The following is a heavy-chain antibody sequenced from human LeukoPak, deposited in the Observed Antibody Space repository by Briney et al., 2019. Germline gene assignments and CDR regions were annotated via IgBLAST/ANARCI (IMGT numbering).Heavy chain of an antibody. J-gene: IGHJ4*02. D-gene: IGHD3-10*01. CDR1: GFNFYDYY. V-gene: IGHV3-11*06. CDR2: ISSSSSYI. Sequence: KPGGSLRLSCAASGFNFYDYYMTWIRQAPGKGLEWVSSISSSSSYIYYADSVKGRFTISRDNAKNSLYLQMNSLRAEDTAVYYCARDLYGSGSFVVYWGQGTLVTVSS. CDR3: ARDLYGSGSFVVY.